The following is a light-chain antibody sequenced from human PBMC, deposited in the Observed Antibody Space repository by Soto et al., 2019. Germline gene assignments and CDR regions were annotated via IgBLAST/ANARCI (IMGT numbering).Light chain of an antibody. J-gene: IGKJ3*01. V-gene: IGKV1-17*01. CDR2: AAS. CDR1: QAISND. Sequence: DIQMTQSPSSLSASVGDRVTITCRASQAISNDLDWYQQKPGKAPKRLIHAASSFQSGVPSRFSGSGSGREFTLTISSLQPEDFATYYCLQYNTYPFTFGPGTTVDIK. CDR3: LQYNTYPFT.